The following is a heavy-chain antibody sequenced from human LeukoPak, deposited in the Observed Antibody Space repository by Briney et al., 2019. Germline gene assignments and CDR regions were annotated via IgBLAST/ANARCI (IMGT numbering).Heavy chain of an antibody. J-gene: IGHJ4*02. CDR3: TTDSGTFYSLY. D-gene: IGHD1-26*01. CDR1: GYTLTQLS. V-gene: IGHV1-24*01. Sequence: ASVKVSCKVSGYTLTQLSIHWVRQTPEEGLEWMGGFDPEDGETIYAQKFQGRVIMTEDRSTDTAYMELSSLRSDDTAVYYCTTDSGTFYSLYWGQGTLVTVSS. CDR2: FDPEDGET.